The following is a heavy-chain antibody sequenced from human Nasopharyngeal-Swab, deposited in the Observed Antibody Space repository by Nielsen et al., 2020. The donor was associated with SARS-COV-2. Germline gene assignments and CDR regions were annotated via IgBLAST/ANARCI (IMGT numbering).Heavy chain of an antibody. V-gene: IGHV1-3*01. CDR2: INAGNGNT. CDR3: ARDPEGYSSGWYGFLSGGLVLDYYYYGMDV. CDR1: GYTFTSHA. D-gene: IGHD6-19*01. Sequence: ASVQVSCKASGYTFTSHAIHWVRQAPGQRLEWMGWINAGNGNTKYSQKFQGRVTITRDTSASTAYMELSSLRSEDTAVYYCARDPEGYSSGWYGFLSGGLVLDYYYYGMDVWGQGTTVTVSS. J-gene: IGHJ6*02.